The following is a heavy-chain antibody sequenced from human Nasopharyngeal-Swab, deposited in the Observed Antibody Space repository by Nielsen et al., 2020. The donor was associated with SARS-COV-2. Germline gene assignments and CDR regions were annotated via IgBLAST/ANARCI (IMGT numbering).Heavy chain of an antibody. Sequence: GESLKISCAASGFTFSSYWMSWVRQAPGKGLEWVANIKQDGSEKYYVDSVKGRFTISRGNAKNSLYLQMNSLRAEDTAVYYCARTRALDYWGQGTLVTVSS. CDR1: GFTFSSYW. CDR2: IKQDGSEK. V-gene: IGHV3-7*05. J-gene: IGHJ4*02. CDR3: ARTRALDY.